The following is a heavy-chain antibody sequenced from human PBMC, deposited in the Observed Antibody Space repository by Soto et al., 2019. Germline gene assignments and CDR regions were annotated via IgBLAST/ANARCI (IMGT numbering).Heavy chain of an antibody. D-gene: IGHD2-8*02. CDR3: ARDRVYTGGSDADY. V-gene: IGHV1-18*01. CDR2: INTGSGYT. Sequence: QVHLVQSGAEVKKPGSSVRVSCKTSGYTFSNYAISWVRQAPGQGLEWMGWINTGSGYTNYAHDRVTMNTDASTYTADLEVTSLRSDDTAIYYCARDRVYTGGSDADYWGQGTLVTVSS. J-gene: IGHJ4*02. CDR1: GYTFSNYA.